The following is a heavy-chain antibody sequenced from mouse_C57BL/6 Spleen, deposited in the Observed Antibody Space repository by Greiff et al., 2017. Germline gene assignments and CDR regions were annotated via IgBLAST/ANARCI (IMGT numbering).Heavy chain of an antibody. J-gene: IGHJ1*03. CDR3: ARSEGKGWYFDV. D-gene: IGHD1-3*01. CDR2: IYPRSGNT. CDR1: GYTFTSYG. V-gene: IGHV1-81*01. Sequence: QVHVKQSGAELARPGASVKLSCKASGYTFTSYGISWVKQRTGQGLEWIGEIYPRSGNTYYNEKFKGKATLTADKSSSTAYMELRSLTSEDSAVYFCARSEGKGWYFDVWGTGTTVTVSS.